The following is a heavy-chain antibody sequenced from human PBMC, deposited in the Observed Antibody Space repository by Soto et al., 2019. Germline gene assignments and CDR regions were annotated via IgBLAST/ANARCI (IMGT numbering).Heavy chain of an antibody. CDR3: ARTLYSYGPRFDY. CDR2: IYYSGST. J-gene: IGHJ4*02. CDR1: GGSISSYY. Sequence: SETLSLTCTVSGGSISSYYWSWIRQPPGKGLEWIGYIYYSGSTNYNPSLKSRDTISVDTSKNQSSLKLSSVTAADTAVYYCARTLYSYGPRFDYWGQGTLVTVSS. D-gene: IGHD5-18*01. V-gene: IGHV4-59*01.